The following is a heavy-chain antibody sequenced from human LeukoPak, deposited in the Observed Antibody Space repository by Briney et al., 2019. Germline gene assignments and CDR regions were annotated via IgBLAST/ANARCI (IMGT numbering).Heavy chain of an antibody. CDR2: INPRGTAT. J-gene: IGHJ5*02. D-gene: IGHD3-16*01. CDR1: GYSFTSHY. Sequence: ASVKVSCKASGYSFTSHYMHWVRQAPEQGLEWMGLINPRGTATRYAESFQGRLTLTRDLSTSTDYMELSSLRSDDTAVYFCARDTSEGDYAWWFDPWGQGTLVTVAS. CDR3: ARDTSEGDYAWWFDP. V-gene: IGHV1-46*01.